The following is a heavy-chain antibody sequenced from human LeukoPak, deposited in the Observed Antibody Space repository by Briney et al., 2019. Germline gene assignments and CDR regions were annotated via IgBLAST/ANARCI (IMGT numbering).Heavy chain of an antibody. J-gene: IGHJ4*02. V-gene: IGHV3-23*01. CDR3: ASPLSPYDSSGYYGALFDY. CDR2: ISGSGDSP. D-gene: IGHD3-22*01. CDR1: GFTFSNSA. Sequence: GGSLRLSCAASGFTFSNSAMSWVRQAPGKGLEWVSGISGSGDSPHYGDSVKGRFTISRDNSKNTLYLQMNSLRAEDTAVYYCASPLSPYDSSGYYGALFDYWGQGTLVTVSS.